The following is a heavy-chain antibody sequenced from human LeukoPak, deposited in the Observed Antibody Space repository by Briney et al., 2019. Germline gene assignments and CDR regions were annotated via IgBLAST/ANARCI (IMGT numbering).Heavy chain of an antibody. CDR2: ISGSGGST. V-gene: IGHV3-23*01. J-gene: IGHJ4*02. Sequence: GGSLRLSCAASGFTFSSKAMSWVRQAPGKGLEWVSGISGSGGSTYYADSVKGRFTISRDNSKNTLYLQMNSLRAEDTAVYYCARDPASVAHFDYWGQGTLVTVSS. D-gene: IGHD6-19*01. CDR3: ARDPASVAHFDY. CDR1: GFTFSSKA.